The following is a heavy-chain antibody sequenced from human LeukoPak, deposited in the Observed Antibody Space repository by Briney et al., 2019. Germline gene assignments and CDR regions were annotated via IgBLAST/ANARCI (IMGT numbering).Heavy chain of an antibody. CDR2: INHSGST. V-gene: IGHV4-34*01. CDR1: GGSFSGYY. Sequence: PSETLSLTCAVYGGSFSGYYWSWIRQPPGKRLEWIGEINHSGSTNYNPSLKSRVTISVDTSKNQFSLKLSSVTAADTAVYYCARVRVVEYCSSTSCYRRFYGMDVWGQGTTVTVSS. J-gene: IGHJ6*02. CDR3: ARVRVVEYCSSTSCYRRFYGMDV. D-gene: IGHD2-2*02.